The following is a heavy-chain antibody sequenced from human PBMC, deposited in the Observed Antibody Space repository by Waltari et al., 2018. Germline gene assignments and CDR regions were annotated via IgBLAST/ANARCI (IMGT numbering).Heavy chain of an antibody. CDR1: GFSFTGYW. Sequence: EGQLVESGGGFVQRGGSWSLSGAASGFSFTGYWMSWVRQAPGKGLEWVANIKQDGSEKNYVDSVKGRFTVSRDNAKKSLFLEMNSLRGEDTAVYYCARATYYYDNSGRGAFDIWGQGTRVTVSS. V-gene: IGHV3-7*01. CDR3: ARATYYYDNSGRGAFDI. CDR2: IKQDGSEK. J-gene: IGHJ3*02. D-gene: IGHD3-22*01.